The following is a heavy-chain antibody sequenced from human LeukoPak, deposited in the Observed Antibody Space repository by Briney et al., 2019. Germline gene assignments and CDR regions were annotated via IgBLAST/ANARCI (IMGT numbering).Heavy chain of an antibody. Sequence: GRSLRLSCAATGFTFSGYGMHWVRQAPGKGLEWVAQISYDGSNKHYGDSVKGRFTISRDNSKNTLYLQMNSLRAEDTAVYYCAKRGGGYCSGGSCYSTNWFDPWGQGTLVTVSS. CDR3: AKRGGGYCSGGSCYSTNWFDP. J-gene: IGHJ5*02. V-gene: IGHV3-30*18. D-gene: IGHD2-15*01. CDR1: GFTFSGYG. CDR2: ISYDGSNK.